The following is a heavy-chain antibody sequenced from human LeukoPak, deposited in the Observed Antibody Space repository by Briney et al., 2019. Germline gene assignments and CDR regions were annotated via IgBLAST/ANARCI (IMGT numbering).Heavy chain of an antibody. CDR1: GVSISSSNSY. V-gene: IGHV4-39*01. Sequence: PSETLSLTCTVSGVSISSSNSYWGWIRQPPGKGLEWIGSIYYSGNTYYNASLKSQVSISIDTSKNQFSLRLTSVTAADTAVYYCARSGYCSGGSCYSEVSQLDPWGQGTLVTVSS. J-gene: IGHJ5*02. CDR2: IYYSGNT. CDR3: ARSGYCSGGSCYSEVSQLDP. D-gene: IGHD2-15*01.